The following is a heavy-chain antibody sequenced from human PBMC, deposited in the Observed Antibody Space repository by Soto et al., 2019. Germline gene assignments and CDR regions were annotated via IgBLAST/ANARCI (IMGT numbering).Heavy chain of an antibody. J-gene: IGHJ6*02. Sequence: GGSLRLSXAASGFNFSSYAMSWVRQAPGKGLEWVSAISGSDNSTYSADSVKGRFTISRDNSKNTLYLQMNSLRADDTAVYYCAPMGVWGQGTTVTVS. V-gene: IGHV3-23*01. CDR3: APMGV. CDR1: GFNFSSYA. CDR2: ISGSDNST.